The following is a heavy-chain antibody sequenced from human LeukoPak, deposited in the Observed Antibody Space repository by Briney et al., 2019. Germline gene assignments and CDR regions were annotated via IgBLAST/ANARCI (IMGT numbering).Heavy chain of an antibody. CDR3: ARDLTGDQFFDP. V-gene: IGHV4-31*03. J-gene: IGHJ5*02. CDR2: IYYSGST. D-gene: IGHD7-27*01. CDR1: GGSISNDGYY. Sequence: SQTLSLTCNVSGGSISNDGYYRSWIRQHPGKGLEWLGYIYYSGSTYYNPSLKSRVTLSVDTSKSQFSLRLSSVTAADTAVYYCARDLTGDQFFDPWGRGTLVTVSS.